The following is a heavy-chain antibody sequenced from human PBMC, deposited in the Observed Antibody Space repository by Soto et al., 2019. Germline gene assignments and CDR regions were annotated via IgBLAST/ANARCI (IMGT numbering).Heavy chain of an antibody. J-gene: IGHJ3*02. CDR3: ARDTETLGPRANDALDI. Sequence: GASVKVSCKATGYTFSAYPMNWVLQAPGQSLEWMGWINAGSGNTKYSQNFQGRVSITRDTSASTVYMELTGLTSEDTAVYYCARDTETLGPRANDALDIWGQGTMVTVSS. CDR1: GYTFSAYP. V-gene: IGHV1-3*01. CDR2: INAGSGNT. D-gene: IGHD3-3*02.